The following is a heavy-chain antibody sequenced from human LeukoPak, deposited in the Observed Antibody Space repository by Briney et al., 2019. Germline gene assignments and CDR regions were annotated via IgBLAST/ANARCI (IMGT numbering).Heavy chain of an antibody. D-gene: IGHD2-15*01. CDR2: ISHSGANT. J-gene: IGHJ4*02. CDR3: AKDIEASI. CDR1: GFTFSDSA. Sequence: PGGSLRLSCAASGFTFSDSAMDCVRQAPGKGLEWVSLISHSGANTFYADSVKGRFSVSRDNSKNTMYLQMNSLRAEDTAVYYCAKDIEASIWGQGTLVVVSS. V-gene: IGHV3-23*01.